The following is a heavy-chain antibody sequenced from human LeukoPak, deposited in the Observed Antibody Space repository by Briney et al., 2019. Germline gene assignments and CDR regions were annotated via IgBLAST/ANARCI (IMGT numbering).Heavy chain of an antibody. CDR1: GVSLISYG. Sequence: GGSLRLSCAASGVSLISYGMSWVRQAPGKGLEWVSSISSSSSYIYYADSVKGRFTISRDNAKNSLYLQMNSLRAEDTAVYYCARVVKDIVVVPAAAYYYYGMDVWGQGTTVTVSS. CDR2: ISSSSSYI. J-gene: IGHJ6*02. CDR3: ARVVKDIVVVPAAAYYYYGMDV. D-gene: IGHD2-2*01. V-gene: IGHV3-21*01.